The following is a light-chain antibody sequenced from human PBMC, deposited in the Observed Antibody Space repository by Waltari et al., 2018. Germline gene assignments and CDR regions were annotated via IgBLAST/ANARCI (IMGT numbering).Light chain of an antibody. J-gene: IGKJ2*01. CDR3: LQSSQWPYA. CDR2: KVS. V-gene: IGKV2-30*02. Sequence: DVVMTQSPLSLAVTLGQPASISCWSSQSLVQSDGNTFLNWFHQRPGQSPRRLIYKVSNRESGVPERFSGSGSGTDFTLKISRVEAEDVGIFYCLQSSQWPYAFGHGTKLEIK. CDR1: QSLVQSDGNTF.